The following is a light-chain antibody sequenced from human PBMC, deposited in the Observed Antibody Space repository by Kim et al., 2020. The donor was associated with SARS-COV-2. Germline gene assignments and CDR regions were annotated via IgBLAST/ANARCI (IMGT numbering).Light chain of an antibody. J-gene: IGKJ2*01. V-gene: IGKV1-5*03. CDR3: QQYNSRYT. CDR1: QTLDNW. CDR2: KSS. Sequence: SASIGDTVTITCRASQTLDNWLAWYQQRPGKAPEHLVYKSSNLQSGVPSRFSGSGSGTEFTLTISSLQPDDFATYYCQQYNSRYTFGQGTKLEI.